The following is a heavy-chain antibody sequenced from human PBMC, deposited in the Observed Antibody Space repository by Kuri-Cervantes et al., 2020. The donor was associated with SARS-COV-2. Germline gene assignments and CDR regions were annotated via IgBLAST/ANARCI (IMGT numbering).Heavy chain of an antibody. CDR2: ISYDESNK. V-gene: IGHV3-30*18. J-gene: IGHJ6*03. Sequence: GESLKISCAASGFTFSNAWMSWVRQAPGKGLEWVAGISYDESNKDYADSVKGRFTISRDTFENTMYLQMNSLRAEDTAVYYCAKKESGYYSAMDVWGKGTTVTVSS. D-gene: IGHD3-3*01. CDR3: AKKESGYYSAMDV. CDR1: GFTFSNAW.